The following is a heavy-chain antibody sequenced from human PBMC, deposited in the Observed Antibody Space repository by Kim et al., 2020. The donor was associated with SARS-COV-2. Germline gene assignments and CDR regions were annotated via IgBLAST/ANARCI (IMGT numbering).Heavy chain of an antibody. Sequence: ASVKVSCKASGYTFTGYYMHWVRQAPGQGLEWMGRINPNSGGTNYAQKFQGRVTMTRDTSTSTAYMELSRLRSDDTAVYYCARDCGPYMVRGSLGYWGQGTLVTVSS. CDR1: GYTFTGYY. J-gene: IGHJ4*02. V-gene: IGHV1-2*06. CDR3: ARDCGPYMVRGSLGY. CDR2: INPNSGGT. D-gene: IGHD3-10*01.